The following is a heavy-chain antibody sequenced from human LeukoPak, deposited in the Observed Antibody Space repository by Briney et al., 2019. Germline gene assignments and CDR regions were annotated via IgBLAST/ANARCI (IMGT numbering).Heavy chain of an antibody. V-gene: IGHV1-3*03. J-gene: IGHJ3*02. CDR2: INAGNGNT. Sequence: ASVKVSCKASGYTFTSYAMHWVRQAPGQRLEWMGWINAGNGNTKYSQEFQGRVTITRDTSASTAYMELSSLRSEDMAVYYCARERAYDYVWGSYRPSLAFDIWGQGTMVTVSS. CDR1: GYTFTSYA. CDR3: ARERAYDYVWGSYRPSLAFDI. D-gene: IGHD3-16*02.